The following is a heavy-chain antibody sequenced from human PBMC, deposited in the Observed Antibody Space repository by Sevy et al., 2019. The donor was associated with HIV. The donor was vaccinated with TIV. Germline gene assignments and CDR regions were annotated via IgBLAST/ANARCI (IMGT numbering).Heavy chain of an antibody. CDR2: IYSGGST. J-gene: IGHJ6*03. CDR3: ARDPPGRMTTYYYYYMDV. Sequence: GGSLRLSCAASGFTVSSNYMSWVRQAPGKGLEWVSVIYSGGSTYYADSVKGRFTISRDNSKNTRYLQMNSLRAEDTAVYYCARDPPGRMTTYYYYYMDVWGKGTTVTVSS. V-gene: IGHV3-53*01. CDR1: GFTVSSNY. D-gene: IGHD4-17*01.